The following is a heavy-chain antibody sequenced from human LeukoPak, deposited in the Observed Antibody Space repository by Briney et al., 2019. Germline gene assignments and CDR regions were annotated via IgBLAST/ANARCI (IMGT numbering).Heavy chain of an antibody. J-gene: IGHJ4*02. Sequence: SETLSLTCAVYGGSFSDYYWGWIRQPPGKGLEWIGEINHSGSANYNPSLKSRVTISVDTSKNQFSLKLSSVTAADTAVYYCARGKGIVVVIGKSDYWGQGTLVTVSS. D-gene: IGHD3-22*01. V-gene: IGHV4-34*01. CDR2: INHSGSA. CDR3: ARGKGIVVVIGKSDY. CDR1: GGSFSDYY.